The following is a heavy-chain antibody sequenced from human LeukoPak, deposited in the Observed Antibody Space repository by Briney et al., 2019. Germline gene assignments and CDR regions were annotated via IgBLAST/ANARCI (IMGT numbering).Heavy chain of an antibody. Sequence: ASVKVSCKTSGYSFTDYYMHWVRQAPGQGLEWMGWITPNSGGTKYEQKFQGGVTMTSDTSVSTVYIELSRLTSDDAAVYYCARGSRNYCDSGSCYNKGNWFDPWGQGTLVTVSS. CDR3: ARGSRNYCDSGSCYNKGNWFDP. J-gene: IGHJ5*02. CDR2: ITPNSGGT. V-gene: IGHV1-2*02. CDR1: GYSFTDYY. D-gene: IGHD3-10*01.